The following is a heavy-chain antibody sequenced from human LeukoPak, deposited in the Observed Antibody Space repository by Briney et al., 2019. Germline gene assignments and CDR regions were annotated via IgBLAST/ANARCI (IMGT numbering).Heavy chain of an antibody. D-gene: IGHD2-2*01. CDR1: GGTFSSYA. CDR2: IIPIFGTA. J-gene: IGHJ6*03. CDR3: ARVQWDCSSTSCPPYYYYYMDV. Sequence: SVKVSCKASGGTFSSYAISWVRQAPGQGLEWMGRIIPIFGTANYAQKFQGRVTITADESTSTAYMELSSLRSEDTAVYYCARVQWDCSSTSCPPYYYYYMDVWGKGTTVTVSS. V-gene: IGHV1-69*15.